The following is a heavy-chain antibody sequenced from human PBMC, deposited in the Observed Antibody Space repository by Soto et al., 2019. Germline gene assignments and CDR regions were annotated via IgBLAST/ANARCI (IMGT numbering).Heavy chain of an antibody. CDR1: GFTFSSYA. V-gene: IGHV3-30-3*01. CDR2: ISYDGSNK. CDR3: ARGPSSLTRFDY. Sequence: QVQLVESGGGVVQPGRSLRLSCAASGFTFSSYAMHWVRQAPGKGLEWVAVISYDGSNKYYADSVKGRFTISRDNSKNTLYLQMNSLRAEDTAVYYCARGPSSLTRFDYWGKGTLVTVSS. J-gene: IGHJ4*02. D-gene: IGHD2-2*01.